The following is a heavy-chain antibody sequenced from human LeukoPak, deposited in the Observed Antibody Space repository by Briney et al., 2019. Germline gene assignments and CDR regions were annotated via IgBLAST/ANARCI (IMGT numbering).Heavy chain of an antibody. V-gene: IGHV1-46*01. D-gene: IGHD3-3*01. J-gene: IGHJ6*02. Sequence: ASVKVSCKASGYTFTSYYMHWVRQAPGQGLEWMGIINPSGGSTSYAQKFQGRVTMTRDTSTSTVYMELSSLRSEDTAVYYCARGPSYDFWGGYYRSYYYYGMDVWGQGTTVTVSS. CDR2: INPSGGST. CDR1: GYTFTSYY. CDR3: ARGPSYDFWGGYYRSYYYYGMDV.